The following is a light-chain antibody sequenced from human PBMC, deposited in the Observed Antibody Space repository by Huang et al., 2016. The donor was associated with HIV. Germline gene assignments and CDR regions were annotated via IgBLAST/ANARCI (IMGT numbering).Light chain of an antibody. CDR2: DAS. CDR1: QSVSSN. CDR3: QQDNNWPPMYT. J-gene: IGKJ2*01. V-gene: IGKV3-15*01. Sequence: EIVMTQSPATLSVSPGERATLTCRASQSVSSNLAWYQQKPGQAPRLLIYDASTMATGIPARFSGSGAGTEFTLTISSLQSEDFAVYFCQQDNNWPPMYTFGQGTKLEIK.